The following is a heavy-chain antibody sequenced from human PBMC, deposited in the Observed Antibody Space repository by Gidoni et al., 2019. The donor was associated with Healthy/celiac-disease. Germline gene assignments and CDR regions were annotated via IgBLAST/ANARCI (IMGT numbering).Heavy chain of an antibody. V-gene: IGHV3-33*01. D-gene: IGHD4-17*01. Sequence: QVQLVESGGGVVQPGRSLRLSCAAAGFTFSSYGMHWVRQAPGKGLEWVAVIWYDGINKYYADSVKGRFTISRDNSKNTLYLQMNSLRAEDTAVYYCARVDYGDYVGAFDIWGQGTMVTVSS. J-gene: IGHJ3*02. CDR3: ARVDYGDYVGAFDI. CDR1: GFTFSSYG. CDR2: IWYDGINK.